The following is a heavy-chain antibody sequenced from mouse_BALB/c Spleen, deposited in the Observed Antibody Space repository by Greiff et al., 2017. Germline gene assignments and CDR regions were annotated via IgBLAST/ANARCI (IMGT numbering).Heavy chain of an antibody. J-gene: IGHJ4*01. Sequence: VHVKQSGPELVKPGASVKISCKASGYTFTDYNMHWVKQSHGKSLEWIGYIYPYNGGTGYNQKFKSKATLTVDNSSSTAYMELRSLTSEDSAVYYCARRSDDSKGYYAMDYWGQGTSVTVSS. CDR1: GYTFTDYN. CDR3: ARRSDDSKGYYAMDY. D-gene: IGHD2-4*01. CDR2: IYPYNGGT. V-gene: IGHV1S29*02.